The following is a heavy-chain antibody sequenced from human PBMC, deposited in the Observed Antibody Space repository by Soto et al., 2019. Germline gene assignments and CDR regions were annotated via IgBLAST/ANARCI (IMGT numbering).Heavy chain of an antibody. Sequence: QVQLVQPGAEVKKPGSSVKVSCKASGGTFSTYTINWVRQAPGQGLEWMGRIIPLLDVTNNAQRFQGRVTITADKSTSTVYMELTSLTSQDTAVYYCARDSGTVGYDDSWGQGTLVTVSS. CDR2: IIPLLDVT. CDR1: GGTFSTYT. J-gene: IGHJ4*02. D-gene: IGHD3-10*01. CDR3: ARDSGTVGYDDS. V-gene: IGHV1-69*08.